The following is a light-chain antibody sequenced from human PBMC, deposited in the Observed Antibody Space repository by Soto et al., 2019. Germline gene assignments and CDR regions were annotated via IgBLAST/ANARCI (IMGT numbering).Light chain of an antibody. J-gene: IGKJ1*01. Sequence: DIQMTQSPSSLSASVGGRVTISCRASQSISSYLNWYQQKPGKAPKLLIYAASSLQSGVPSRFSGSGSGTDFTLTISNLQPEDFATYYCQQSYSTPPWTFGQGTKVDIK. V-gene: IGKV1-39*01. CDR1: QSISSY. CDR2: AAS. CDR3: QQSYSTPPWT.